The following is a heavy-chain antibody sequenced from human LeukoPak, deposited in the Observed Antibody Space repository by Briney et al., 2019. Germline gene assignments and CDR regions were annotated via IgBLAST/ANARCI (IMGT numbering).Heavy chain of an antibody. J-gene: IGHJ4*02. Sequence: ASVKVSCKAFGYTFTSYGISWVRQAPGQGLEWMGWISAYNGNTNYAQKLQGRVTMTTDTSTSTAYMELRSLRSDDTAVYYCARAGYDYVWGSYRYNYFDYWGQGTLVTVSS. CDR1: GYTFTSYG. V-gene: IGHV1-18*01. D-gene: IGHD3-16*02. CDR2: ISAYNGNT. CDR3: ARAGYDYVWGSYRYNYFDY.